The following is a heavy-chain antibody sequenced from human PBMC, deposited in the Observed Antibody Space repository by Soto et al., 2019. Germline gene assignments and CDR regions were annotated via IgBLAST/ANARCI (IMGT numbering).Heavy chain of an antibody. CDR3: ARYLGTTISRLDV. CDR1: GGAISGNDW. Sequence: QVQLQESGPGLVRTSGTLSLTCAFSGGAISGNDWWSWVRQPPGKGLERIGEIYHSGSTNYNPSLNSRVTIPVDKSKNQFSLKLTSVTAADTAVYYCARYLGTTISRLDVWGQGTTVTVSS. V-gene: IGHV4-4*02. D-gene: IGHD1-26*01. J-gene: IGHJ6*02. CDR2: IYHSGST.